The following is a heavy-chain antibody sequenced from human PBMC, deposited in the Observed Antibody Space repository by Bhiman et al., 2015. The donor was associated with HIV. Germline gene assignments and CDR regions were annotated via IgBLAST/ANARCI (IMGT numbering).Heavy chain of an antibody. CDR3: AKDWRNAQLLDWLSPDAFDM. CDR1: GFTFGSYA. V-gene: IGHV3-23*01. D-gene: IGHD3-3*01. J-gene: IGHJ3*02. CDR2: ISGTGAIT. Sequence: EVQLLESGGGLVQPGGSLRLSCAASGFTFGSYAMNWVRQAPGRGLEWVSGISGTGAITYYADSVKGRFTISRDNPKNTLYLQMNSLRAEDTAVYYCAKDWRNAQLLDWLSPDAFDMWGQGTMVTVSS.